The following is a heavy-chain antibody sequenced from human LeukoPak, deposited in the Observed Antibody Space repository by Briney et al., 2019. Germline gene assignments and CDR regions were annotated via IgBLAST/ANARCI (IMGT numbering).Heavy chain of an antibody. J-gene: IGHJ3*02. CDR2: ISYDGSNK. CDR1: GFTFSSYA. CDR3: ARGLWFGELWVPRSDAFDI. Sequence: PGRSLRLSCAASGFTFSSYAMHWVRQAPGKGLEWVAVISYDGSNKYYADSVKGRFTISRDNSKNTLYLQMNSLRAEDTAVYYCARGLWFGELWVPRSDAFDIWGQGTMVTVSS. V-gene: IGHV3-30*04. D-gene: IGHD3-10*01.